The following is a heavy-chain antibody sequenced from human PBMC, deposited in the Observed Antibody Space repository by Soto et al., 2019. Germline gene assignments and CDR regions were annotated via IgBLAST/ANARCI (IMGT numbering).Heavy chain of an antibody. J-gene: IGHJ6*02. CDR2: IIPIFGTA. Sequence: RASVKVSCKASGDTFSRYAISWVRQAPGQGLEWMGGIIPIFGTANYAQKFQGRVTITADKSTSTAYMELSSLRSEDTAVYYCARDLGLYSSSSVSGSKYGMDVWGQGTTVTVSS. CDR3: ARDLGLYSSSSVSGSKYGMDV. V-gene: IGHV1-69*06. D-gene: IGHD6-6*01. CDR1: GDTFSRYA.